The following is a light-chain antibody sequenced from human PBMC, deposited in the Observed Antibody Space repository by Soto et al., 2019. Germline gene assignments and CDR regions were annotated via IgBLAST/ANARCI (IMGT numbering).Light chain of an antibody. V-gene: IGKV1-5*01. J-gene: IGKJ1*01. CDR2: DAS. CDR3: QQYDTYWT. CDR1: QSISNR. Sequence: DIPITQSPSTLSASVGDRGTITCRASQSISNRLAWYQQKPGKAPKVLIYDASSLESGVPSRFSGSGSGTEFTLTIRSLQSDDFATYYCQQYDTYWTFGQGTKVDIK.